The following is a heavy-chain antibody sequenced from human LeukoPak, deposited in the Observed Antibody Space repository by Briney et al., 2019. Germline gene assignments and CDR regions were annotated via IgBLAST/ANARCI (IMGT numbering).Heavy chain of an antibody. V-gene: IGHV4-38-2*01. Sequence: LRLSCAASGFTFSDYYMSWIRQPPGKGLEWIGSIYYSGSTYYNPSLKSRVTISVDTSKNQFSLKLSSVTAADTAVYYCARPCSGGSCYPIWGQGTLVTVSS. CDR3: ARPCSGGSCYPI. D-gene: IGHD2-15*01. CDR2: IYYSGST. J-gene: IGHJ4*02. CDR1: GFTFSDYY.